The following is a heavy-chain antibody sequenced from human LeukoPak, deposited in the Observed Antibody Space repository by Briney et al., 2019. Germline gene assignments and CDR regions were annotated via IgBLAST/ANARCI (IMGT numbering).Heavy chain of an antibody. J-gene: IGHJ6*03. CDR3: ARVVYYYYYMDV. D-gene: IGHD2-15*01. Sequence: SETLSLTCTVSGGSISSYTWSWTRQPAGMGLEWIGRFYSSGTTSYNPSFESRVIMSVDKSKNQFSLKLTSVTAADTAVYYCARVVYYYYYMDVWGKGTTVTVSS. V-gene: IGHV4-4*07. CDR2: FYSSGTT. CDR1: GGSISSYT.